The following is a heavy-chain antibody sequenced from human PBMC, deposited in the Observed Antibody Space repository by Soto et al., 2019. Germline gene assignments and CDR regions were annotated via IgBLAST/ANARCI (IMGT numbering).Heavy chain of an antibody. J-gene: IGHJ2*01. CDR3: ARHPSHRRFWSGYYPDPWYFDL. CDR1: GGSISSSSYY. V-gene: IGHV4-39*01. D-gene: IGHD3-3*01. Sequence: QLQLQASGPGLVKPSETLSLTCTVSGGSISSSSYYWGWIRQPPGKGLEWIGSIYYSGSTYYNPSLKSRVTISVDTSKNQFSLKLSSVTAADTAVYYCARHPSHRRFWSGYYPDPWYFDLWGRGTLVTVSS. CDR2: IYYSGST.